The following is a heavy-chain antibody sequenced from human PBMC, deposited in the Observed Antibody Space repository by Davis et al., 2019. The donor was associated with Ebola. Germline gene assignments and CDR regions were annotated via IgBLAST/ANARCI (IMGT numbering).Heavy chain of an antibody. J-gene: IGHJ5*02. Sequence: PGGSLRLSCAASGFTFSRYAIHWVRQAPGKGLEWVAVISYDGNNKDYADSVKGRITISRDNSKNTLYLQMNSLRAEDTAIYYCAKGWGTVGSWGQGTLVTVSS. V-gene: IGHV3-30*04. CDR1: GFTFSRYA. CDR3: AKGWGTVGS. CDR2: ISYDGNNK. D-gene: IGHD3-16*01.